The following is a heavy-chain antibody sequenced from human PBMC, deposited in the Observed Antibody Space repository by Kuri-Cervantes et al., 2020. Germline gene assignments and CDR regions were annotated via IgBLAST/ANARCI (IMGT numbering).Heavy chain of an antibody. CDR2: ISWNSGSI. Sequence: GGSLRLSCAASGFTFGDYAMHWVRQAPGKGLEWVSGISWNSGSIGYADSVKGRFTISRDNAKNSLHLQMNSLRAEDTAVYYCASGEPGAFYIWGQRAMVTVSS. V-gene: IGHV3-9*01. CDR3: ASGEPGAFYI. CDR1: GFTFGDYA. D-gene: IGHD1-14*01. J-gene: IGHJ3*02.